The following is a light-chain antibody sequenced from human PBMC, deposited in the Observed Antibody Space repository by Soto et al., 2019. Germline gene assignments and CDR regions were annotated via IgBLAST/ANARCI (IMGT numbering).Light chain of an antibody. CDR1: QSVSSY. J-gene: IGKJ1*01. Sequence: EIVVTQSPAALSVSPGERATLSCRASQSVSSYLAWYQQKPGQAPRLLIYGASSRATGIPDRFSGSGSGTDFTLTISRLDPEDFAVYYCQQYGSSPLTFGQGTKVDI. CDR2: GAS. V-gene: IGKV3-20*01. CDR3: QQYGSSPLT.